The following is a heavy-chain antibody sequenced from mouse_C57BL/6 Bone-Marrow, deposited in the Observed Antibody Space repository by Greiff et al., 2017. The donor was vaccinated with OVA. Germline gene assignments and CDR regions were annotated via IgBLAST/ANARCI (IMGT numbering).Heavy chain of an antibody. Sequence: QVQLQQSGAELAKPGASVKLSCKASGYTFTSYWMHWVKQRPGQGLEWIGYINPSSGYTKYNQKFKAKATLTADKSSSTAYMQLSSLTYEDSAVYDCASTVVATRYYAMDYWGQGTSVTVSS. D-gene: IGHD1-1*01. J-gene: IGHJ4*01. CDR3: ASTVVATRYYAMDY. V-gene: IGHV1-7*01. CDR2: INPSSGYT. CDR1: GYTFTSYW.